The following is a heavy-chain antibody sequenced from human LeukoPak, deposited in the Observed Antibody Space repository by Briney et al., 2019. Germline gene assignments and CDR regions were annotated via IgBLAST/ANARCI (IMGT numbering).Heavy chain of an antibody. CDR3: AKGGGGYYRYYFDY. J-gene: IGHJ4*02. D-gene: IGHD3-22*01. CDR2: IRYDGSNK. CDR1: GFTFSSYG. V-gene: IGHV3-30*02. Sequence: GGSLRLSCAASGFTFSSYGMHWVRQAPGKGLEWVAFIRYDGSNKYYADSVKGRFTISRDNSKNTLYLQMNSLRAEDTAVYYCAKGGGGYYRYYFDYWGQGTLVTVSS.